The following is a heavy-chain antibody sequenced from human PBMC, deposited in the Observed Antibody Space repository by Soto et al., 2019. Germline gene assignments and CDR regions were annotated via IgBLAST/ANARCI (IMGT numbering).Heavy chain of an antibody. V-gene: IGHV3-53*01. CDR2: IYSGGST. Sequence: WGSLRLSCAASGFTVSSNYMSWVRQAPGRGLEWGSVIYSGGSTYYRDSVKGRFTISRDNAIHSLYLQINSLRAESRAVCYCAREAATRTSSFDCWGREPR. CDR3: AREAATRTSSFDC. J-gene: IGHJ4*02. CDR1: GFTVSSNY.